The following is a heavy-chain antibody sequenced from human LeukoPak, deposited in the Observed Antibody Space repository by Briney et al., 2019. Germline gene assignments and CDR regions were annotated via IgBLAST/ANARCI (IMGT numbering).Heavy chain of an antibody. CDR3: AKEGYCSSTSCYRGGTFDP. V-gene: IGHV3-30*02. D-gene: IGHD2-2*01. CDR2: IAYDGDNE. Sequence: PGGSLRLSCAASGFTFSSYGMHWVRQAPGKGLEWVAFIAYDGDNEYYADSVKGRFTISRDNSKNTLYLQMNSLRAEDTAVYYCAKEGYCSSTSCYRGGTFDPWGQGTLVTVSS. CDR1: GFTFSSYG. J-gene: IGHJ5*02.